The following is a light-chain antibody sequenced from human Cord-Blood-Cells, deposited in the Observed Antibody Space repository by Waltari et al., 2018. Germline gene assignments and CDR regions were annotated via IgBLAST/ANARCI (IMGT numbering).Light chain of an antibody. CDR2: EVS. Sequence: QSALTQPPSASGSPGQSVTISCTGTSSDVGGYNYVPWYQQHPGKAPKLMIYEVSKRPSGVPDRFSGSKSGNTASLTVSGLQAEDEADYYCSSYAGSNNFEVVFGGGTKPTVL. CDR3: SSYAGSNNFEVV. V-gene: IGLV2-8*01. CDR1: SSDVGGYNY. J-gene: IGLJ2*01.